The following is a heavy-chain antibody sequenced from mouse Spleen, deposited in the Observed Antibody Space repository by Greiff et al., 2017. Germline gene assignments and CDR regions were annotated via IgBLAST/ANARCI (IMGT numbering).Heavy chain of an antibody. V-gene: IGHV1-80*01. Sequence: VQLQQSGAELVKPGASVKISCKASGYAFSSYWMNWVKQRPGKGLEWIGQIYPGDGDTNYNGKFKGKATLTADKSSSTAYMQLSSLTSEDSAVYFCARWDSGYYFDYWGQGTTLTVSS. J-gene: IGHJ2*01. CDR3: ARWDSGYYFDY. D-gene: IGHD1-3*01. CDR1: GYAFSSYW. CDR2: IYPGDGDT.